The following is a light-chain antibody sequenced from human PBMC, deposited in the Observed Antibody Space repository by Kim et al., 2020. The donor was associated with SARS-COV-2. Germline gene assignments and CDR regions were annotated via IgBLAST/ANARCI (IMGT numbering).Light chain of an antibody. CDR3: QQYNSYLDS. J-gene: IGKJ2*03. Sequence: SASVGDRVTITCRASQSISSWLAWYQQKPGKAPKLLIYKASSLESGVTSRFSGSGSGTEFTLTISSLQPDDFATYYCQQYNSYLDSFGQGTKLEIK. V-gene: IGKV1-5*03. CDR2: KAS. CDR1: QSISSW.